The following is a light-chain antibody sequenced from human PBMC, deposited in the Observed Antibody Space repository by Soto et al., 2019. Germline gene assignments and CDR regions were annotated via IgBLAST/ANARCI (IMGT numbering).Light chain of an antibody. CDR1: SSDVGGYDY. J-gene: IGLJ3*02. CDR3: SSYTNSTTLVV. CDR2: EVS. V-gene: IGLV2-14*01. Sequence: QSALTQPASVSGSPGQSITISCTRTSSDVGGYDYVSWYQQHPGKAPTLKIYEVSNRPSGVSNRFSGSKSGSTASLTISGLQAEDEADYFCSSYTNSTTLVVFGGGTQLTVL.